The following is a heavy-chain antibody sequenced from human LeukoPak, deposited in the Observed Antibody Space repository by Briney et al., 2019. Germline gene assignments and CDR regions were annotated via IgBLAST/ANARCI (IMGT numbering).Heavy chain of an antibody. Sequence: PSETLSLTCTVSGGSISSYYWSWIRQPPGKGLEWIGYIYYSGSTNYNPSLKSRVTISVDTSKNQFSLKLSSVTAADTAVYYCAGQYCGGDCCPDYWGQGTLVTVSS. D-gene: IGHD2-21*02. CDR2: IYYSGST. CDR1: GGSISSYY. V-gene: IGHV4-59*01. CDR3: AGQYCGGDCCPDY. J-gene: IGHJ4*02.